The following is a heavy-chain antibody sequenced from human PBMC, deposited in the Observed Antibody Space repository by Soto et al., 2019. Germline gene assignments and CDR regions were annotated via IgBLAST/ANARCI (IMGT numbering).Heavy chain of an antibody. Sequence: SVKVSCKASRFTFTSSAVQWVRQAGGQRVERIGWIIVGSGNTNYAQKFQERVTITRDMSTSTAYMELSSLRSEDTAVYYCAADLRFDPWGQGTLVTVSS. J-gene: IGHJ5*01. CDR1: RFTFTSSA. V-gene: IGHV1-58*01. CDR2: IIVGSGNT. CDR3: AADLRFDP.